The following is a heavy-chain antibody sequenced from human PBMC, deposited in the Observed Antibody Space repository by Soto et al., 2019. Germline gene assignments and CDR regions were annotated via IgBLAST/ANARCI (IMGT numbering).Heavy chain of an antibody. CDR2: ISGSGGST. CDR3: AKDPWQYYDFWSGYSPLDY. CDR1: GFIFSSYA. Sequence: GGSLRLSCAASGFIFSSYAMSWVRQAPGKGLEWVSAISGSGGSTYYADSVKGRFAISRDNSKNTLYLQMNSLRAEDTAVYYCAKDPWQYYDFWSGYSPLDYWGQGTLVTVSS. J-gene: IGHJ4*02. V-gene: IGHV3-23*01. D-gene: IGHD3-3*01.